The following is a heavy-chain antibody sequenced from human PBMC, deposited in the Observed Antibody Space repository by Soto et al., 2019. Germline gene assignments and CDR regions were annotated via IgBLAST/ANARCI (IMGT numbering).Heavy chain of an antibody. CDR3: ARGGRTGTLLYFDY. CDR1: GYTFTGCY. V-gene: IGHV1-2*04. Sequence: EASVKVSCKASGYTFTGCYMHWVRQAPGQGLEWMGWINPNSGGTNYAQKFQGWVTMTRDTSISTAYMELSRLRSDDTAVYYCARGGRTGTLLYFDYWGQGTLVTVSS. D-gene: IGHD1-1*01. J-gene: IGHJ4*02. CDR2: INPNSGGT.